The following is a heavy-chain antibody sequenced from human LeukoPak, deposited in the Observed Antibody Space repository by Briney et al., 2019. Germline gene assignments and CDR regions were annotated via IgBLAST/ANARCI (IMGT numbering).Heavy chain of an antibody. CDR3: ARTEQWLVPLYYYYGMDV. CDR2: MNPNSGNT. V-gene: IGHV1-8*01. J-gene: IGHJ6*02. Sequence: ASVKVSCKASGYTFTSYDINWVRQATGQELEWMGWMNPNSGNTGYAQKFQGRVTMTRNTSISTAYMELSSLRSEDTAVYYCARTEQWLVPLYYYYGMDVWGQGTTVTVSS. D-gene: IGHD6-19*01. CDR1: GYTFTSYD.